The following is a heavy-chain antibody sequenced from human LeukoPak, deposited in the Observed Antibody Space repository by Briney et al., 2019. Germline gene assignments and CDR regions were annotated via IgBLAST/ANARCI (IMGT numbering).Heavy chain of an antibody. CDR2: INHSGST. CDR1: GGSFSGSY. V-gene: IGHV4-34*01. Sequence: SETLSLTCAVYGGSFSGSYWSWIRQPPGKGLEWIGEINHSGSTNYNPSLKSRVTISVDTSRNQFSLKLSSVTAADTAVYYCARDTPSGYYYYYMDVWGKGTTVTVSS. CDR3: ARDTPSGYYYYYMDV. D-gene: IGHD6-25*01. J-gene: IGHJ6*03.